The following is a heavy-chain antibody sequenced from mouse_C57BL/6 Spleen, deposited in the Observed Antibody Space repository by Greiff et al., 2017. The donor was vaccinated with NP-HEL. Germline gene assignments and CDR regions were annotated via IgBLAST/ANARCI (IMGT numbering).Heavy chain of an antibody. Sequence: EVHLVESGGGLVQPGGSLKLSCAASGFTFSDYYMYWVRQTPEKRLEWVAYISNGGGSTYYPDTVKGRFTISRDNAKNTLYLQMSRLKSEDTAMYYCARHSSSYVFAYWGQGTLVTVSA. J-gene: IGHJ3*01. D-gene: IGHD1-1*01. CDR1: GFTFSDYY. CDR3: ARHSSSYVFAY. CDR2: ISNGGGST. V-gene: IGHV5-12*01.